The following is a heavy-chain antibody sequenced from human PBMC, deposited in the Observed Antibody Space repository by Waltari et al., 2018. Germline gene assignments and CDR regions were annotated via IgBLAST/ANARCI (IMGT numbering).Heavy chain of an antibody. V-gene: IGHV1-69*01. CDR3: ARYDSSGYRWANWVDP. J-gene: IGHJ5*02. D-gene: IGHD3-22*01. Sequence: QVQPGQSGAEVRKPGTSVKGSCKASGGTFSSYAISGVRQAPGQGLGWLVGSDPFVGTATYAQKVQGRVTITADESTSTAYMCLSSLGSEDTAVYYCARYDSSGYRWANWVDPWGQGTLVTVSS. CDR2: SDPFVGTA. CDR1: GGTFSSYA.